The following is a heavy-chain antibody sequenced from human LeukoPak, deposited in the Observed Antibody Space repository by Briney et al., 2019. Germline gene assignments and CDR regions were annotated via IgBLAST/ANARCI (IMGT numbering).Heavy chain of an antibody. D-gene: IGHD3-10*01. CDR1: GFTFSRYG. CDR2: IRYDGSNK. V-gene: IGHV3-30*02. J-gene: IGHJ4*02. Sequence: PGGSLRLCCAASGFTFSRYGMHWVRQAPGKGLEWVAFIRYDGSNKYYADSVKGRFTISRDNSKNTLYLQMNSLRAEDTAVYYCAKDTLWLGEFHFDYWGQGTLVIVSS. CDR3: AKDTLWLGEFHFDY.